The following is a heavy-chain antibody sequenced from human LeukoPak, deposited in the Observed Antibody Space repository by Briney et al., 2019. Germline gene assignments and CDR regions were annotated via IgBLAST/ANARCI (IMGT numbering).Heavy chain of an antibody. CDR2: ISTYNGET. CDR3: ARGVDAFGDFCLDY. CDR1: GYTFTSDG. V-gene: IGHV1-18*01. J-gene: IGHJ4*02. D-gene: IGHD4-17*01. Sequence: ASVKVSCKASGYTFTSDGISWVRQVPGQGLEWMGWISTYNGETNYAEKVQGRVTLTTDTSTNTAYMEIRSLRSDDPAIYYCARGVDAFGDFCLDYWGRGTQVTVSS.